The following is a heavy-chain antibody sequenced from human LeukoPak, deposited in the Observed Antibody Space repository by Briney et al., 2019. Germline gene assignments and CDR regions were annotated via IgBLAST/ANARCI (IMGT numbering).Heavy chain of an antibody. CDR1: GFTFSSYG. D-gene: IGHD6-19*01. Sequence: GGSLRLSCAASGFTFSSYGMHWVRQAPGKGLEWVAFIRYDGSNKYYADSVKGRFTISRDNAKNSLYLQMNSLRAEDTAVYYCARVGQWLGAFDYWGQGTLVTVSS. J-gene: IGHJ4*02. V-gene: IGHV3-30*02. CDR3: ARVGQWLGAFDY. CDR2: IRYDGSNK.